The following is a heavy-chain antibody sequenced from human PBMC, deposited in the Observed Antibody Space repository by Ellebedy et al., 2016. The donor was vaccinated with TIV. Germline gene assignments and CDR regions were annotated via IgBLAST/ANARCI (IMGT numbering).Heavy chain of an antibody. CDR3: AKPYNILISPFHH. D-gene: IGHD3-9*01. Sequence: PGGSLRLSCAASAFTFSSYAMTWVRQAPGKGLEWVSSISVGCGSPYYADSVKGRFTISRYNSKNTLFLQMNSLRAEDTAVYYCAKPYNILISPFHHWGQGTLVTVSS. J-gene: IGHJ1*01. V-gene: IGHV3-23*01. CDR2: ISVGCGSP. CDR1: AFTFSSYA.